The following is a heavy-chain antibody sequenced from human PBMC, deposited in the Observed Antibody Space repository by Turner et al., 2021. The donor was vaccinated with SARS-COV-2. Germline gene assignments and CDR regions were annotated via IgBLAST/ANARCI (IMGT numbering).Heavy chain of an antibody. Sequence: EVQLVESGGGLVQPGGSLRLSCAASGFTLSSYWMNWVRQAPGKGLVWVSRINSDGTITTYADSVKGRFTISRDNAKNSLYLQMNSLRAEDTAVYYCAREDDFWSGYQYYRMDVWGQGTTVTVS. CDR3: AREDDFWSGYQYYRMDV. CDR1: GFTLSSYW. V-gene: IGHV3-74*01. D-gene: IGHD3-3*01. CDR2: INSDGTIT. J-gene: IGHJ6*02.